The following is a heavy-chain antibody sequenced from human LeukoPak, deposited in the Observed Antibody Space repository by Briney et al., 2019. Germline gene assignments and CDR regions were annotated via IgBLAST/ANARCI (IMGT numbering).Heavy chain of an antibody. CDR3: ARRIVVVPAAIVSYGMDV. J-gene: IGHJ6*02. CDR2: IYYSGST. Sequence: SETLSLTCTVSGGSISSSSYYWGWIRQPPGKGLEWIGSIYYSGSTYYNPSLKSRVTISVDTSKNQFSLKLSSVTAADTAVYYCARRIVVVPAAIVSYGMDVWGQGTTVTVSS. D-gene: IGHD2-2*01. CDR1: GGSISSSSYY. V-gene: IGHV4-39*01.